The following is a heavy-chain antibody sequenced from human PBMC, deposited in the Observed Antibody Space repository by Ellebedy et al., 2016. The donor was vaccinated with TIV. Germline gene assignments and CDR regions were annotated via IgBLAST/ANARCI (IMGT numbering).Heavy chain of an antibody. V-gene: IGHV3-15*01. Sequence: GGSLRLXXTASGFTFSYAWMTWVRQAPGEGLEWVGRIKSKADRGTADYAGPVKGRFGISRDDSKNTVYLEMNNLKTEDTAVYYCVRATLDYWGQGTLVTVSS. CDR2: IKSKADRGTA. CDR3: VRATLDY. D-gene: IGHD4-17*01. J-gene: IGHJ4*02. CDR1: GFTFSYAW.